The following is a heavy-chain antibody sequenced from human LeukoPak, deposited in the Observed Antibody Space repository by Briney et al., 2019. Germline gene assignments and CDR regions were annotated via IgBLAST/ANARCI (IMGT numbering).Heavy chain of an antibody. J-gene: IGHJ3*02. Sequence: GGSLRLSCAASGFTFSSYWMHWVRQAPGKGLVWVSRINSEGSSTSYADSVKGRFTISRDNAKNTLYLQMNSLRAEDTAVYYCAREFRLWKTFDMWGQGTMVTVSS. V-gene: IGHV3-74*01. D-gene: IGHD2-21*01. CDR3: AREFRLWKTFDM. CDR2: INSEGSST. CDR1: GFTFSSYW.